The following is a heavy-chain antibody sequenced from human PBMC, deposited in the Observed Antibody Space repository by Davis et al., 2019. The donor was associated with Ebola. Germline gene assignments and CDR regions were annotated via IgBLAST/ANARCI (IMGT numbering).Heavy chain of an antibody. CDR1: GGSISSYY. Sequence: SETLSLTCTVSGGSISSYYWSWIRQPPGKGLEWIGYIYYSGSTNYNPSLKSRVTISVDTSKNQFSLKLSSVTAADTAVYYCASLVVPAAVYFGWFDPWGQGTLVTVSS. J-gene: IGHJ5*02. V-gene: IGHV4-59*12. D-gene: IGHD2-2*01. CDR2: IYYSGST. CDR3: ASLVVPAAVYFGWFDP.